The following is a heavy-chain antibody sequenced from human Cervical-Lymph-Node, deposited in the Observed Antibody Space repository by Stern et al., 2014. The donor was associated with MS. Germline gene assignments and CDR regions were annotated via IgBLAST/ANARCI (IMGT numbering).Heavy chain of an antibody. CDR3: ARDTPRRGYYGMDV. CDR1: GGIFSTYT. CDR2: ILPVLGIV. V-gene: IGHV1-69*09. J-gene: IGHJ6*02. Sequence: QVQLVQSGAEVKKPGSSVKVSCKTSGGIFSTYTFTWVRQSPGQGLEWMGRILPVLGIVNYSQKFQDRVTITADKSTSTAYLELSSLTSEDTAIYYCARDTPRRGYYGMDVWGQGTTVTVSS.